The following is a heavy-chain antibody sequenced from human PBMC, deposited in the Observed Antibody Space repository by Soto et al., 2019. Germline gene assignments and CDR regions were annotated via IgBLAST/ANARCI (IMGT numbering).Heavy chain of an antibody. Sequence: QVQLVQSGAEVKKPGSSVKVSCKASGGTFSSYAISWVRQAPGQGLEWMGGIIPIFGTANYAQKFQGRVTITADESTSTAYMELSILRSEYTAVYYCARDDGYYDDSSGYLESGPPRDYWGQGTLVTVSS. CDR1: GGTFSSYA. J-gene: IGHJ4*02. CDR3: ARDDGYYDDSSGYLESGPPRDY. CDR2: IIPIFGTA. V-gene: IGHV1-69*01. D-gene: IGHD3-22*01.